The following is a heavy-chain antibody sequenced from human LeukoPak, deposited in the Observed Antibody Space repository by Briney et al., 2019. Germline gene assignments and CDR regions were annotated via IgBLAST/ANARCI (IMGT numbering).Heavy chain of an antibody. CDR1: GFVFSSYA. Sequence: GGSLRLSCAASGFVFSSYAFNWVRQAPGKGLEWVSFISGKSVNSYYADSVEGRFTVSRDNAKNSLFLQLNSLRAEDTAVYYCARVEMWVLRGSDHWGQGVPVTVSS. CDR3: ARVEMWVLRGSDH. V-gene: IGHV3-21*01. D-gene: IGHD3-10*02. CDR2: ISGKSVNS. J-gene: IGHJ4*02.